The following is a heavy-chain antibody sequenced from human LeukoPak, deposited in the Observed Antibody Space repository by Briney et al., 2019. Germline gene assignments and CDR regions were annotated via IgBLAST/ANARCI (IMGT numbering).Heavy chain of an antibody. Sequence: PSETLSLTCTVSGGSISSYCWSWIRQPPGKGLEWIGYIYYSGSTNYNPSLKSRVTISVDTSKNQFSLKLSSVTAADTAVYYCASSSGWYQAFDIWGQGTMVTVSS. D-gene: IGHD6-19*01. CDR2: IYYSGST. V-gene: IGHV4-59*01. CDR3: ASSSGWYQAFDI. CDR1: GGSISSYC. J-gene: IGHJ3*02.